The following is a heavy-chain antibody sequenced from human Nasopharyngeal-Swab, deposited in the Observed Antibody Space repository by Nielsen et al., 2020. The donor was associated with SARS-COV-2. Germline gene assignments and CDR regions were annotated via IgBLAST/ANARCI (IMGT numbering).Heavy chain of an antibody. CDR2: IYYNGNT. Sequence: SEPLSLTCTVSGASIAYSTCYWGWIRQTQGKGLEWIGNIYYNGNTYQNPSLKSRLTISVDKSKNQFSLQLSSVTAADTAVYYCVRSSSWYYFDYWAQGTQVTVSS. V-gene: IGHV4-39*01. D-gene: IGHD6-13*01. CDR3: VRSSSWYYFDY. J-gene: IGHJ4*02. CDR1: GASIAYSTCY.